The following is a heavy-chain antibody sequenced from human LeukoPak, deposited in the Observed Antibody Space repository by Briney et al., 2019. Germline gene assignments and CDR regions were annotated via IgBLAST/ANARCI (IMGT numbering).Heavy chain of an antibody. Sequence: PSETLSLTCVVSGDSISSYFWSWIRQPPGKGRAWIGDIFCSGPTNYNPSLESRVTISLDTSQNQFSLKLTSLTAADTAVYYCARHVGVVTAGRALDYWGQGTLVTVSS. J-gene: IGHJ4*02. V-gene: IGHV4-59*08. D-gene: IGHD2-21*02. CDR1: GDSISSYF. CDR2: IFCSGPT. CDR3: ARHVGVVTAGRALDY.